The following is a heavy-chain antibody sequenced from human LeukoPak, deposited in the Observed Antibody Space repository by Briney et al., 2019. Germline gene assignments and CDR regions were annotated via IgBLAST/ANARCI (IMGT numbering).Heavy chain of an antibody. CDR1: GFTLSSYS. Sequence: GGSLRLSCAASGFTLSSYSMNWVRQAPGKGLEWVSSISSSSSYIYYADSVKGRFTISRDNAKNSLYLQMNSLRAEDSAVYYCARVPSNSWTDYWGQGTLVTVSS. J-gene: IGHJ4*02. D-gene: IGHD6-13*01. V-gene: IGHV3-21*01. CDR3: ARVPSNSWTDY. CDR2: ISSSSSYI.